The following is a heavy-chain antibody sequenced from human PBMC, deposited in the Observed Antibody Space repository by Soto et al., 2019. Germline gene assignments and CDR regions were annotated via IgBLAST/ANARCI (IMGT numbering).Heavy chain of an antibody. J-gene: IGHJ6*02. CDR2: IIPIFGTA. D-gene: IGHD3-3*01. CDR1: VGTFSSYA. CDR3: ARDNDFWSGYAPDYYYYGMDV. V-gene: IGHV1-69*13. Sequence: GASVTVSCKASVGTFSSYAISWVRQAPGQALEWMGGIIPIFGTANYAQKFQGRVTITADESTSTAYMELSSLRSEDTAVYYCARDNDFWSGYAPDYYYYGMDVWGQGTTVTVSS.